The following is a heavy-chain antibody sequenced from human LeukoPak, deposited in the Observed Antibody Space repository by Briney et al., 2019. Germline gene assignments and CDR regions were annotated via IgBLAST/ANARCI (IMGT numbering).Heavy chain of an antibody. V-gene: IGHV3-21*01. CDR1: GFTFSTYT. D-gene: IGHD4-11*01. CDR2: ISSTSSYI. CDR3: ARERRTTYGPYYYYYMDV. Sequence: GGSLRLSCAASGFTFSTYTMNWVRQAPGKGLAWVSSISSTSSYIYYADSVKGRFTISRDNAKNSLYLQMNSLRAEDTAMYYCARERRTTYGPYYYYYMDVWGKGTTVTVSS. J-gene: IGHJ6*03.